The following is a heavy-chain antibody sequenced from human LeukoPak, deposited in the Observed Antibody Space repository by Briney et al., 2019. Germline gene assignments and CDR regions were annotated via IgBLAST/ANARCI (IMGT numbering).Heavy chain of an antibody. CDR1: GFTFSKYA. CDR2: ISYDGINQ. V-gene: IGHV3-30*01. J-gene: IGHJ3*02. Sequence: GGSLRLSCAASGFTFSKYAIHWVRQAPGKGLDWMGVISYDGINQYYPDSVKGRFTISRDNAKNTLSLQMNSLRAEDTAVYYCVREGFCSTTKCPRAFDIWGQGTMVTVSS. D-gene: IGHD2-2*01. CDR3: VREGFCSTTKCPRAFDI.